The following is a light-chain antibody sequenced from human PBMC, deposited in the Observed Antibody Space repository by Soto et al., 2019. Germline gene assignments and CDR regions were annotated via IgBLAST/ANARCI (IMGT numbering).Light chain of an antibody. V-gene: IGKV4-1*01. Sequence: DVVMAQSPDSLAVSLGERATITCTSSQSLFFTSNNKQYLAWYQQKSGQPSELLISWASTREPGVPDRFSGSGSGTEFTLTSNGLQAGDLAVDYCQQYVYSVVITFGQGTRLQIK. CDR2: WAS. CDR1: QSLFFTSNNKQY. CDR3: QQYVYSVVIT. J-gene: IGKJ5*01.